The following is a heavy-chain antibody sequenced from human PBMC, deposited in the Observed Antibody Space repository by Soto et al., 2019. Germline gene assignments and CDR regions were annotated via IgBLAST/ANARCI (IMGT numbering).Heavy chain of an antibody. J-gene: IGHJ3*02. V-gene: IGHV5-10-1*01. Sequence: RESLKNSSNGSGYSFTSYCISWVRQMLGKDLEWMGRIDPSDSYTNYSPSFQGHVTISADKSISTAYLQWSRLKASDTAMYYWERLYGGNEVFDIWAQVSTVT. CDR3: ERLYGGNEVFDI. CDR1: GYSFTSYC. CDR2: IDPSDSYT. D-gene: IGHD4-17*01.